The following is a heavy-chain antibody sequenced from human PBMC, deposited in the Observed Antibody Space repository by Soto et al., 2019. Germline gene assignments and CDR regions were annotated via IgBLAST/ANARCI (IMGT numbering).Heavy chain of an antibody. V-gene: IGHV4-31*03. CDR3: ARGRGRPTTKGQIFDY. D-gene: IGHD1-26*01. Sequence: QVQLQESGPGLVKPSQTLSLTCTVSGGSISSGGYYWSWIRQHPGKGLEWIGYIYYSGSTYYNPSLKSRVTISVDTSKNQFSLKLSSVTAADTAVYYCARGRGRPTTKGQIFDYWGQGTLVTVSS. CDR1: GGSISSGGYY. CDR2: IYYSGST. J-gene: IGHJ4*02.